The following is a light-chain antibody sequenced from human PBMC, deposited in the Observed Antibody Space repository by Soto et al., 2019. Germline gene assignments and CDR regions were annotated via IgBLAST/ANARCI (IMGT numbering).Light chain of an antibody. Sequence: QSALTQPASVSGSPGQSITISCTGTSSDVGSYNYVSWYQQHPGKAPILMIYEVSDRPSGISSRFSGSKSGNTASLTISRLQTEDEADYYCSSYTSSSNLFGTGTKLTVL. CDR2: EVS. CDR1: SSDVGSYNY. CDR3: SSYTSSSNL. J-gene: IGLJ1*01. V-gene: IGLV2-14*01.